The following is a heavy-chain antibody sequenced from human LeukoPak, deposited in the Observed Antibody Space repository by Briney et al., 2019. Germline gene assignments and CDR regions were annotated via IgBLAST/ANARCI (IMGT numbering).Heavy chain of an antibody. CDR2: IKQDASEK. D-gene: IGHD6-25*01. V-gene: IGHV3-7*03. CDR1: GFTFRSFW. J-gene: IGHJ4*02. CDR3: ARDGLSAALDF. Sequence: PGGSLRLSCAASGFTFRSFWMSWVRQAPGKGLEWVANIKQDASEKCYVDSVKGRFTISRDNRKNSLDLQMNSLRVEDTAVYYCARDGLSAALDFWGRGTLVIVSS.